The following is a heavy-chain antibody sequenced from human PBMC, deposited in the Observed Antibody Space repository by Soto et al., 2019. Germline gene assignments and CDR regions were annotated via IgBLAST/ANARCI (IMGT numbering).Heavy chain of an antibody. Sequence: EVQLVESGGGLVQPGGSLRLSGAASGFTLISYAMHWVRQAPGKELEYVSAISSNGGRTYYANSVKGRFTISRDNSKNTLYLQMGSLRAEDMAVYYCARAIAGYYGSGSYSFDYWGQGTLVTVSS. CDR3: ARAIAGYYGSGSYSFDY. J-gene: IGHJ4*02. D-gene: IGHD3-10*01. CDR2: ISSNGGRT. CDR1: GFTLISYA. V-gene: IGHV3-64*01.